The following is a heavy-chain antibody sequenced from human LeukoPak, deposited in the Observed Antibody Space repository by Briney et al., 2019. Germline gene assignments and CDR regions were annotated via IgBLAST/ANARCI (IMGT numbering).Heavy chain of an antibody. V-gene: IGHV1-2*04. J-gene: IGHJ4*02. Sequence: VASVKVSCRASGYTFTGYYMHWVRQAPGQGLEWMGWINPNSDGTNYAQKFQGWVTMTRDTSISTAYMELSRLRSDDTAVYYCARDLEGYCSGGSCYNLVGFDYWGQGTLVTVSS. D-gene: IGHD2-15*01. CDR3: ARDLEGYCSGGSCYNLVGFDY. CDR1: GYTFTGYY. CDR2: INPNSDGT.